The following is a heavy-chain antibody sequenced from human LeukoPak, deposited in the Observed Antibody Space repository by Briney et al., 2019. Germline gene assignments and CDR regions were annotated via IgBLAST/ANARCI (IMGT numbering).Heavy chain of an antibody. V-gene: IGHV3-33*06. CDR3: AKPGIAWDYYYYYYMDV. Sequence: GGSLRLSCAASGFTFSSYGMHWVRQAPGKGLEWVAVIWYDGSNKYYADSVKGRFTISRDNSKNTLYLQMNSLRAEDTAVYYRAKPGIAWDYYYYYYMDVWGKGTTVTVSS. CDR1: GFTFSSYG. J-gene: IGHJ6*03. CDR2: IWYDGSNK. D-gene: IGHD3-10*01.